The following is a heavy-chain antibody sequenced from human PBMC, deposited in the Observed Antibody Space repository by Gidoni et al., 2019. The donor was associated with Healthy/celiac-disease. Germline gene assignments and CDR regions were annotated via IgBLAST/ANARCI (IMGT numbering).Heavy chain of an antibody. V-gene: IGHV4-34*01. CDR3: ARGGYSSPPNYYGMDV. D-gene: IGHD6-13*01. CDR2: INHSGST. J-gene: IGHJ6*02. CDR1: GGSFSSYY. Sequence: QVQLQQWGAGLLKPSETLSLTCAVYGGSFSSYYWSWFRQPPGKGLEWIGEINHSGSTNYNPSLKSRVTISVDTSKNQFSLKLSSVTAADTAVYYCARGGYSSPPNYYGMDVWGQGTTVTVSS.